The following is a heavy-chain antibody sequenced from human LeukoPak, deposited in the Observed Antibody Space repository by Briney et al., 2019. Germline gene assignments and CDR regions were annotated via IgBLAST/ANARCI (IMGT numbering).Heavy chain of an antibody. CDR2: IFTSGSA. J-gene: IGHJ6*02. CDR1: GGSITNYY. Sequence: SETLSLTCTGSGGSITNYYWNWIRQPAGKGLEWIGRIFTSGSANYNPSLESRVTMSVDTSKNQVSLRLSSVTAADTAVYYCARTKSPPYYYGMGVWGQGTTVTVSS. V-gene: IGHV4-4*07. CDR3: ARTKSPPYYYGMGV.